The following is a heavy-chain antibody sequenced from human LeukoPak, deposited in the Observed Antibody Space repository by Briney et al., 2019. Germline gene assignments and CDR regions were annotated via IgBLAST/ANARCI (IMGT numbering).Heavy chain of an antibody. CDR1: GITFSNYG. J-gene: IGHJ4*02. CDR3: ARGKWEPLDY. D-gene: IGHD1-26*01. Sequence: PGGSLRLSCTTSGITFSNYGMHWVRQAPGKGLEWVAFIKYDESLTYYADSVKGQFTISRDNSKNTLYLQMHSLRAEDTAVYYCARGKWEPLDYWGQGTLVTVSS. V-gene: IGHV3-30*02. CDR2: IKYDESLT.